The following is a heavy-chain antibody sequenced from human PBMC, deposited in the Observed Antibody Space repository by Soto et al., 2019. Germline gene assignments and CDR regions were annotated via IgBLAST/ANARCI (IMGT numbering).Heavy chain of an antibody. CDR1: GYTFTSYD. J-gene: IGHJ3*02. CDR2: MNPNSGNI. V-gene: IGHV1-8*01. CDR3: ARGQKGYYDSSQGAFDI. Sequence: GASVKVSCKASGYTFTSYDINWVRQATGQEHEKMGWMNPNSGNIGYAQKFQGRVTMTRNTSISTAYMELSSLRSEDSAMFYCARGQKGYYDSSQGAFDIWGQGTMVTVS. D-gene: IGHD3-22*01.